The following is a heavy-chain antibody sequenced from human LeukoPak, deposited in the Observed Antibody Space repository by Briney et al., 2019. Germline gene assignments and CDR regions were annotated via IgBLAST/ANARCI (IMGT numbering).Heavy chain of an antibody. D-gene: IGHD3-3*01. J-gene: IGHJ6*03. V-gene: IGHV1-18*01. CDR1: GYTFTSYG. CDR3: ARGSRFLEYYYYMDV. CDR2: ISAYNGNT. Sequence: ASVKVSCKASGYTFTSYGISWVRQAPGQGLEWMGWISAYNGNTNYAQKLQGRVTMTTDTSTSTAYMELRSLRSDDTAVYYCARGSRFLEYYYYMDVWGKGTTVTVSS.